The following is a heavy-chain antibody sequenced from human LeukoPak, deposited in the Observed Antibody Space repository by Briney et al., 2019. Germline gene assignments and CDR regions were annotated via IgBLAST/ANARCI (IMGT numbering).Heavy chain of an antibody. CDR2: IYYSGST. Sequence: PSETLSPTCTVSGGSISSYYWSWIQQPPVKGLEWIGYIYYSGSTNYNPSLKSRVTISVDTSKNQFSLKLSSVTAADTAVYYCARQWAYYYGSGSYNWLDPWGQGTLVTVSS. CDR3: ARQWAYYYGSGSYNWLDP. J-gene: IGHJ5*02. V-gene: IGHV4-59*08. CDR1: GGSISSYY. D-gene: IGHD3-10*01.